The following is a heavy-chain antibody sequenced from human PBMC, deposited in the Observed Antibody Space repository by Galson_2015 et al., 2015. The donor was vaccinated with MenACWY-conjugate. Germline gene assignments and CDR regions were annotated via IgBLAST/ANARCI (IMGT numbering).Heavy chain of an antibody. CDR1: GDSVSSHSAA. V-gene: IGHV6-1*01. J-gene: IGHJ5*02. CDR2: TYYRSKWYN. CDR3: ARDGAAAGTSWFDP. Sequence: CAISGDSVSSHSAAWNWIRQSPSRGLEWLGRTYYRSKWYNDYAVSVKSRITINPDTSKNQFSLQLNSVTPEDTAVYYCARDGAAAGTSWFDPWGQGTLVTVSS. D-gene: IGHD6-13*01.